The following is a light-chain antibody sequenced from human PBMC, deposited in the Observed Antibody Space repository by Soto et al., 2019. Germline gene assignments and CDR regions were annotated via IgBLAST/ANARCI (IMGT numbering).Light chain of an antibody. J-gene: IGLJ3*02. V-gene: IGLV2-14*03. CDR3: SSFTRSGPHLLM. Sequence: QSALTQPDSVSGSPGQSITISCTGASIDAGTHHFVSWFQQHPGKAPKLIMYNVNNRPSWVSNRYSGSESGNTASLTISGLQAGDEADYFCSSFTRSGPHLLMFGGGTKLTVL. CDR1: SIDAGTHHF. CDR2: NVN.